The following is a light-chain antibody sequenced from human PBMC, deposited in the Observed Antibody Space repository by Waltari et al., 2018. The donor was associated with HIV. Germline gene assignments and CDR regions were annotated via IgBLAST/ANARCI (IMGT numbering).Light chain of an antibody. Sequence: EITLTPSPVDLSLSPGDRATLSCRANLTIVNFLGWYQQRPGQSPSLLIYDASKRVTGVPVRFSGSGSGTDFSLIINNIQPEDAALYYCQQRHSWPLSFGGGTKV. V-gene: IGKV3-11*01. CDR3: QQRHSWPLS. CDR2: DAS. J-gene: IGKJ4*01. CDR1: LTIVNF.